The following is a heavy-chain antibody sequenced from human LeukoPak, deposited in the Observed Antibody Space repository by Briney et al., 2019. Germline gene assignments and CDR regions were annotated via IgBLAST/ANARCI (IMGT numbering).Heavy chain of an antibody. CDR1: GVSVSSGSYY. CDR2: IYYSGST. CDR3: ARDLKASSSWYNWFDP. J-gene: IGHJ5*02. V-gene: IGHV4-61*01. Sequence: KPSETLSLTCTVSGVSVSSGSYYWSWIRQPPGKGLEWIGYIYYSGSTNYNPSLKSRVTISVDTSKNQFSLKLSSVTAADTAVYYCARDLKASSSWYNWFDPWGQGTLVTVSS. D-gene: IGHD6-13*01.